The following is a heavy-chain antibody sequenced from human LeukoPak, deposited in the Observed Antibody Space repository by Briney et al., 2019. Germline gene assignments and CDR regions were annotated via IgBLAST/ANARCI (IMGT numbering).Heavy chain of an antibody. CDR1: GFTFSSYA. CDR3: ARSIVGATPFDL. CDR2: ISGSGGST. V-gene: IGHV3-23*01. D-gene: IGHD1-26*01. Sequence: GGSLRLSCAASGFTFSSYAMSWLRQAPGKGLAWVSAISGSGGSTYYADSVKGRFTSSRDNSKNTLYLQMNSLRAEDTAVYYCARSIVGATPFDLWGQGTLVTVSS. J-gene: IGHJ5*02.